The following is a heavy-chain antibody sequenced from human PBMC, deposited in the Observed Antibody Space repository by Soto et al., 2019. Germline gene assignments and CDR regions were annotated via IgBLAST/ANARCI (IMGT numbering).Heavy chain of an antibody. D-gene: IGHD3-22*01. CDR2: ISWNSGKI. Sequence: SLRLSCAGSGFTFDDYAMHWVRQAPGKGLEWVSGISWNSGKIGYADSVKGRFTISRDNAKNSLYLQMNSLRTEDTASYYCARDMGYDSSVYDYWGQGTLVTVSS. V-gene: IGHV3-9*01. CDR3: ARDMGYDSSVYDY. CDR1: GFTFDDYA. J-gene: IGHJ4*02.